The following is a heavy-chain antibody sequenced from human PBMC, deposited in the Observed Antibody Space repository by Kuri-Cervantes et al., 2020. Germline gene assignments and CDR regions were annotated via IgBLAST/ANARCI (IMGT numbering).Heavy chain of an antibody. Sequence: GGSLRLSCAASGFTFDDYGMSWVRQAPGKGLEWVSGINWNGGSTGYADSVKGRFTISRDNAKNSLYLQMNSLRAGDTAVYYCARVLPKYYDFWSGFHYYYYGMDVWGQGTTVTVSS. CDR1: GFTFDDYG. D-gene: IGHD3-3*01. V-gene: IGHV3-20*04. CDR2: INWNGGST. J-gene: IGHJ6*02. CDR3: ARVLPKYYDFWSGFHYYYYGMDV.